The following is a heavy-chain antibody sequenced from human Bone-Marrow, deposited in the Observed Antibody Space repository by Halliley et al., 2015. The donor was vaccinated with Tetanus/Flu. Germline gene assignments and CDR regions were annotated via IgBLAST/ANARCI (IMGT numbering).Heavy chain of an antibody. D-gene: IGHD5-18*01. CDR3: ARDRSGYKYGSH. CDR2: IRAPNGNT. J-gene: IGHJ4*02. Sequence: WMGWIRAPNGNTHYAQKLQGRVTMTTDTSTSTAYMELSSLTSDDTGVYYCARDRSGYKYGSHWGQGTLVTVSS. V-gene: IGHV1-18*01.